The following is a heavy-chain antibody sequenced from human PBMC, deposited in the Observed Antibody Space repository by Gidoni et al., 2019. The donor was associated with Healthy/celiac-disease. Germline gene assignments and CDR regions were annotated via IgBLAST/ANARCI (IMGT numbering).Heavy chain of an antibody. CDR1: GFTFSSYG. D-gene: IGHD6-19*01. Sequence: QVQLVESGGGVVQPGRSLRLSCAASGFTFSSYGMHWVRQAPGKGLEWVAVISYDGSNKYYADSVKGRFTISRDNSKNTLYLQMNSLRAEDTAVYYCAKDRSSGLNYYYGMDVWGQGTTVTVSS. V-gene: IGHV3-30*18. CDR3: AKDRSSGLNYYYGMDV. CDR2: ISYDGSNK. J-gene: IGHJ6*02.